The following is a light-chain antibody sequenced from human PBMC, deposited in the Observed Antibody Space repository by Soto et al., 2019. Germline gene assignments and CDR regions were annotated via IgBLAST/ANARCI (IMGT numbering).Light chain of an antibody. CDR1: QSISSSF. CDR2: GVS. CDR3: QQYGSSPFT. J-gene: IGKJ3*01. Sequence: EIVLTQPPGTLSLSPGERATLSCRASQSISSSFLAWYQQRPGQAPRLLIHGVSSKAAGIPDRFSGSGSGTDFTVTINRLEPEGFALYFCQQYGSSPFTFGPGTQLEIK. V-gene: IGKV3-20*01.